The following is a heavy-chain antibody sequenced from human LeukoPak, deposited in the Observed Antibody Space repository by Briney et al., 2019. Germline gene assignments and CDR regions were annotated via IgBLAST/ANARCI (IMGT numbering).Heavy chain of an antibody. CDR1: GGSISSYY. D-gene: IGHD4-17*01. Sequence: SETLSLTCTVSGGSISSYYWSWIRQPPGKGLEWIGYIYYSGSTNYNPSLKSRVTISEDTSKNQFSLKLSSVTAADTAVYYCARFALRGVDYWGRGTLVTVSS. J-gene: IGHJ4*02. CDR2: IYYSGST. CDR3: ARFALRGVDY. V-gene: IGHV4-59*01.